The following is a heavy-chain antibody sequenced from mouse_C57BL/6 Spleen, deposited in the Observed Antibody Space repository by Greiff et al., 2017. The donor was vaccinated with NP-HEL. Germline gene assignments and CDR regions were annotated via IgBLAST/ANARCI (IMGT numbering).Heavy chain of an antibody. CDR1: GYTFTDYY. CDR3: ARRGGSIYYFDY. Sequence: EVQLQQSGPELVKPGASVKISCKASGYTFTDYYMNWVKQSHGKSLEWIGDINPNNGGTSYNQKFKGKATLTVDKSSSTAYMELRSLTSEDSAVYYCARRGGSIYYFDYWGQGTTLTVSS. CDR2: INPNNGGT. J-gene: IGHJ2*01. D-gene: IGHD1-1*01. V-gene: IGHV1-26*01.